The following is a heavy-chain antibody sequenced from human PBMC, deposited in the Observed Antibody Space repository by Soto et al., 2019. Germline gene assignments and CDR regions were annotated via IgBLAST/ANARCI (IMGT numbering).Heavy chain of an antibody. J-gene: IGHJ4*02. D-gene: IGHD3-10*01. CDR3: ARGGRRLEYYGSGSYFGY. CDR1: GGSFSGYY. CDR2: INHSGST. V-gene: IGHV4-34*01. Sequence: QVQLQQWGAGLLKPSETLSLTCAVYGGSFSGYYWSWIRQPPGKGLEWIGEINHSGSTNYNPSLKSRVTISVDTSKNQFSLKLSSVTAAATAVYYCARGGRRLEYYGSGSYFGYWGQGTLVTVSS.